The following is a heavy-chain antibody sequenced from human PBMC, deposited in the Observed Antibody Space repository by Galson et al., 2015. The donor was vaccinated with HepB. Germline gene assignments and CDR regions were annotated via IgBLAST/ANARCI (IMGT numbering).Heavy chain of an antibody. D-gene: IGHD4-23*01. CDR2: ITRSGDAK. V-gene: IGHV3-23*01. J-gene: IGHJ4*02. CDR3: TTDGGNHNFDY. Sequence: SLRLSCAVSGFTFGDYAMTWVRQAPGKDLEWVSLITRSGDAKYYTDSVKGRFTISRDNSNNTLFLHMDSLRAEDTAIYYCTTDGGNHNFDYWGQGTPVTVSS. CDR1: GFTFGDYA.